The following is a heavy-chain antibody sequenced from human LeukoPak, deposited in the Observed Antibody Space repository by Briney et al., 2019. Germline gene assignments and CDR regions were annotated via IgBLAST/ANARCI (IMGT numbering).Heavy chain of an antibody. CDR1: GFTFSSYA. D-gene: IGHD6-13*01. CDR3: AKVETAAAATLRGFDY. Sequence: GGSLRLSCAASGFTFSSYAMSWVRQAPGKGLEWVSSIGGSGGSTYYADSVKGRFTISRDNPKNTLYLQMNSLRAEDTAVYYCAKVETAAAATLRGFDYWGQGTLVTVSS. CDR2: IGGSGGST. V-gene: IGHV3-23*01. J-gene: IGHJ4*02.